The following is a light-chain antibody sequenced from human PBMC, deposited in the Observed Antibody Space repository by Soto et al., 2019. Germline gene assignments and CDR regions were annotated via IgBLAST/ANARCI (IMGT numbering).Light chain of an antibody. CDR3: QKYNSAPLT. V-gene: IGKV1-27*01. J-gene: IGKJ4*01. Sequence: DIQMTQSPSSLSASVGDRVTITCRASKGISNYLAWYQQRPGKVPKLLIYGASSLQSGVPSRFSGSRAGTDFTLTISSLQPEDFATYYCQKYNSAPLTFGGGTKVEIK. CDR2: GAS. CDR1: KGISNY.